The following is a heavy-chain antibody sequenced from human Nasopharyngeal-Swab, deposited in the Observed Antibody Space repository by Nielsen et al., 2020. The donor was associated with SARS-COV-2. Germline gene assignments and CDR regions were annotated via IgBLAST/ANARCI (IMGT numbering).Heavy chain of an antibody. CDR3: TGCGGGCYSGRDY. Sequence: GESLNISCAASGCTFSDSAIHWVRQASRKGLEWVGSGRSKGNNYATAHSASVKGRFIIFRDDPTNQAYPQMNSLTTEDTAMYYYTGCGGGCYSGRDYWGQGTLVTVSS. J-gene: IGHJ4*02. CDR1: GCTFSDSA. CDR2: GRSKGNNYAT. V-gene: IGHV3-73*01. D-gene: IGHD2-15*01.